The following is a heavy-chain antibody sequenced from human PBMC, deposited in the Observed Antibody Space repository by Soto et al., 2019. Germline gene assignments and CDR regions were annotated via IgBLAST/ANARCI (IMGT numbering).Heavy chain of an antibody. CDR1: GGSISYNSYY. J-gene: IGHJ5*02. V-gene: IGHV4-39*02. Sequence: SETLSLTCSVSGGSISYNSYYWGWIRQPPGKGLEWVGGIFYTGTTYYSPSLKDRVTISVDMSKNSFSLNLTSVTAADTAVYFCARLVVVAPVANAWGQGTRVTVSS. CDR3: ARLVVVAPVANA. CDR2: IFYTGTT. D-gene: IGHD2-2*01.